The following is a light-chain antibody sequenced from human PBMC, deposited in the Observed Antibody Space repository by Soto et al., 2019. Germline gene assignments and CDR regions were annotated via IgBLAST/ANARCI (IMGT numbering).Light chain of an antibody. Sequence: LTPYHYTKTASVGDRVTLSCRASQGISSALAWYQQKPGQDPKFLIYHASSLESGVPSRFSGSGSGTDFTLTISSLQPEDSATYFCHQFDTYPITFGQGTRLEIK. CDR3: HQFDTYPIT. CDR2: HAS. CDR1: QGISSA. J-gene: IGKJ5*01. V-gene: IGKV1-13*02.